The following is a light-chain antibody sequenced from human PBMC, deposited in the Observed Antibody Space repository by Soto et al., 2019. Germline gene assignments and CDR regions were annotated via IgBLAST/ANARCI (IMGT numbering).Light chain of an antibody. V-gene: IGKV1-39*01. CDR3: QQRYISPRT. J-gene: IGKJ1*01. Sequence: DIQMTQSPSSLSASVGDRVTMTCRASQTISNYLNWYQQRPGKAPKLLIYAASNLQSGVPSRFSGSGSGTDFTLTISSLQPEDFATYHCQQRYISPRTFGQGSKVDIK. CDR2: AAS. CDR1: QTISNY.